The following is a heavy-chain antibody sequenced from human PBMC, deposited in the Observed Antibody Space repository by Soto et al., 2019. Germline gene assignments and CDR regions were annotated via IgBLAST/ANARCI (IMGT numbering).Heavy chain of an antibody. J-gene: IGHJ5*01. D-gene: IGHD1-26*01. CDR2: IKSKSDDGTT. CDR3: NTYGVGATDSWFDP. V-gene: IGHV3-15*01. Sequence: LRLSCAGSGFIFSNVWMNWVRQAPGKGLEWVGHIKSKSDDGTTDYAAPVKGRFTISRDDSKNTLYLEMNSLQSEDTALYYCNTYGVGATDSWFDPWGQGTLVTVSS. CDR1: GFIFSNVW.